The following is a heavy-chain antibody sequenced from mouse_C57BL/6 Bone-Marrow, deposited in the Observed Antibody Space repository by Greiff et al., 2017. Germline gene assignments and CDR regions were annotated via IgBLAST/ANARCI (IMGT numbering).Heavy chain of an antibody. D-gene: IGHD2-1*01. Sequence: VQGVESGAELARPGASVKLSCKASGYTFTSYGISWVKQRTGQGLEWIGEIYPRSGNTYYNEKFKGKATLTADKSSSTAYMELRSLTSEDSAVYFCAGYGNYWYFDVWGTGTTVTVSS. V-gene: IGHV1-81*01. CDR1: GYTFTSYG. CDR2: IYPRSGNT. J-gene: IGHJ1*03. CDR3: AGYGNYWYFDV.